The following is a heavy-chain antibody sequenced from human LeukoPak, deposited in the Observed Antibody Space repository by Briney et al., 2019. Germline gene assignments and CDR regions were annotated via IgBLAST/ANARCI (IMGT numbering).Heavy chain of an antibody. CDR2: IIPIFGTA. J-gene: IGHJ4*02. V-gene: IGHV1-69*05. CDR1: GGTFSSYA. CDR3: ARDNYDYVWGSYRPHMAIDY. D-gene: IGHD3-16*02. Sequence: ASVKVSCKASGGTFSSYAISWVRQAPGQGLEWMGRIIPIFGTAKYAQKFQGRVTITTDESTSTAYMELSSLRSEDTAVYYWARDNYDYVWGSYRPHMAIDYWGQGTLVTVSS.